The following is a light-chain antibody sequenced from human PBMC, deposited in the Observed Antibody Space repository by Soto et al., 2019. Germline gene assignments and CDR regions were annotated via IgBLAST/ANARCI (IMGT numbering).Light chain of an antibody. CDR1: QTISSW. CDR2: KAS. Sequence: DIQMTQSPSSLSASVGDRVTITCRASQTISSWLAWYQQKPGKAPKLLIYKASTLKSGVPSRFSGSGSGTEFTLTTSRLEPEDFAVYYCQQYGSSRTFGQGTKVDI. V-gene: IGKV1-5*03. J-gene: IGKJ1*01. CDR3: QQYGSSRT.